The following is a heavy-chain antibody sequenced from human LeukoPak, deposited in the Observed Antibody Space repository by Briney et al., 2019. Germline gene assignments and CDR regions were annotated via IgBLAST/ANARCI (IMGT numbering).Heavy chain of an antibody. V-gene: IGHV4-39*01. CDR1: GGSVTSSNYY. Sequence: SETLSLTCTVSGGSVTSSNYYWGWIRQPPGKGLEWIGRIYNTGSSAYSNPSLRSRVTLSVDTSKNQFSLRLSSVTAADTAVYFCARLTNTLTTFDYWGQGALVTVSS. D-gene: IGHD3-9*01. J-gene: IGHJ4*02. CDR3: ARLTNTLTTFDY. CDR2: IYNTGSSA.